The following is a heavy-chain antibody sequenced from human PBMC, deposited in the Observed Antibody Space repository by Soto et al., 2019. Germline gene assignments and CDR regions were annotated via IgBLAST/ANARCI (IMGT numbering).Heavy chain of an antibody. CDR1: GFTFSTYW. CDR2: IKQDGSEN. Sequence: GFLRLSCAASGFTFSTYWMSWVRQAPGKGLEWVANIKQDGSENHYLNSVKGRFTISRDNAKKSLYLQMNSLRAEDTAVYYCASNGDYRFDYWGQGTLVTVSS. V-gene: IGHV3-7*03. D-gene: IGHD4-17*01. J-gene: IGHJ4*02. CDR3: ASNGDYRFDY.